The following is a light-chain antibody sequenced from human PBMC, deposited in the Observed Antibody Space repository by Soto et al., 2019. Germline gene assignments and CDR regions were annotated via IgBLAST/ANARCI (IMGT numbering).Light chain of an antibody. CDR2: EVT. Sequence: QSVLTQPSSVSGSPGQSITISCTGTSSDVGNYNLVSWYQQHPGKAPKLMISEVTKRPSGVSNRFSASKSGNTASLTISGLQAGDEAESASCAYSIAAIYVVGTGSKVTVL. J-gene: IGLJ1*01. CDR1: SSDVGNYNL. V-gene: IGLV2-23*02. CDR3: CAYSIAAIYV.